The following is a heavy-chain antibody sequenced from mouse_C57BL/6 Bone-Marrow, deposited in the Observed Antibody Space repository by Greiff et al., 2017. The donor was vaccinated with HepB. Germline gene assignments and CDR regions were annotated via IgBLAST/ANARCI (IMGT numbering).Heavy chain of an antibody. CDR2: IYPRSGNT. Sequence: VKLVESGAELARHGASVKLSCKASGYTFTSYGISWVKQRTGQGLEWIGEIYPRSGNTYYNEKFKGKATLTADKSSSTAYMELRSLTSEDSAVYFCARPHYYGSSPFAYWGQGTLVTVSA. CDR1: GYTFTSYG. J-gene: IGHJ3*01. D-gene: IGHD1-1*01. V-gene: IGHV1-81*01. CDR3: ARPHYYGSSPFAY.